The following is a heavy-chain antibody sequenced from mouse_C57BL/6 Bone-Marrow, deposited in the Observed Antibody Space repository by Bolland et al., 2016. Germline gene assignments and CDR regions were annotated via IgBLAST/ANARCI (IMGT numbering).Heavy chain of an antibody. V-gene: IGHV1-52*01. Sequence: THYNQKFKDKATLTVDKSSSTAYMQLSSLTSEDSAVYYCAREEGTGYYAMDYWGQGTS. D-gene: IGHD2-14*01. CDR2: T. CDR3: AREEGTGYYAMDY. J-gene: IGHJ4*01.